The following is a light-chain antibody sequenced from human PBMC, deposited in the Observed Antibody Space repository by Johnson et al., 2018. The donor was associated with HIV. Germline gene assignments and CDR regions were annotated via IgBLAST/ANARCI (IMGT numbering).Light chain of an antibody. V-gene: IGLV1-51*01. CDR2: NNS. CDR3: GAWDSSLSAYV. CDR1: RSNIGNNY. Sequence: QFVLTQPPSVSAAPGQKVTISCSGSRSNIGNNYVSWYQQLPGTAPKLLISNNSKRPSVIPDRFSGSKSGTSATLAITGLQTVDEADYYCGAWDSSLSAYVFGTGTQVTV. J-gene: IGLJ1*01.